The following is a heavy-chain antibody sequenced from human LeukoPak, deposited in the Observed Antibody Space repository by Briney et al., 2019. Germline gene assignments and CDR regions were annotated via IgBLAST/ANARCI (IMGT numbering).Heavy chain of an antibody. J-gene: IGHJ5*02. CDR3: AKYASPGGPNWLDP. V-gene: IGHV4-59*08. CDR1: GGSISNYY. Sequence: SETLSLTCTVSGGSISNYYWSWIRQPPGKGLEWIGSIHYSGGTNYNPSLKSRVTLSIDTSKNQFSLKLISVTAADTAVYNCAKYASPGGPNWLDPWGQGTLVTVSS. D-gene: IGHD2-15*01. CDR2: IHYSGGT.